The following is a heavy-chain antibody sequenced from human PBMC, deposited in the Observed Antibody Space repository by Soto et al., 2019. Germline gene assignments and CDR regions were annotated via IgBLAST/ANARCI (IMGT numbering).Heavy chain of an antibody. CDR3: ARVLCIGGAQSLCDAFDI. Sequence: ASVKVSCKASGYTFTSYGISWVRQAPGQGLEWMGRISAYNGNTNYAQKLQGRVTMTTDTSTSTAYMELRSLRSDDTAVYYCARVLCIGGAQSLCDAFDIWGQGKMVTVPS. J-gene: IGHJ3*02. D-gene: IGHD1-26*01. CDR1: GYTFTSYG. CDR2: ISAYNGNT. V-gene: IGHV1-18*01.